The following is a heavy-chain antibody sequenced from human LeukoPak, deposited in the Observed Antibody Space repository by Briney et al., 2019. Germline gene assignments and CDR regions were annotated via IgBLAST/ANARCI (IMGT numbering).Heavy chain of an antibody. J-gene: IGHJ4*02. D-gene: IGHD3-3*01. Sequence: PSETLSLTCAVYGGSFSGYYWSWIRQPPGKGLEWIGEINHSGSTNYNPSLKSRVTISVDTSKNQFSLKLSSVTAADTAVYYCARGDYDFWSGYPKKFDYWGQGTLVTVSS. CDR1: GGSFSGYY. CDR3: ARGDYDFWSGYPKKFDY. V-gene: IGHV4-34*01. CDR2: INHSGST.